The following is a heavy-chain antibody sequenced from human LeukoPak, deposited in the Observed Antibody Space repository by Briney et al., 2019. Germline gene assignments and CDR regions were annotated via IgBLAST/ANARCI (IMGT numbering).Heavy chain of an antibody. D-gene: IGHD3-10*01. CDR1: Y. Sequence: YWIGWVRQMPGKGLEWIGEITPTGGTNYNPSLKSRVTISVDASNNQFSLKLTSLTAADTTVYYCARRGFLGSGTLAFGYWGQGTLVTVSS. CDR3: ARRGFLGSGTLAFGY. J-gene: IGHJ4*02. CDR2: ITPTGGT. V-gene: IGHV4-34*01.